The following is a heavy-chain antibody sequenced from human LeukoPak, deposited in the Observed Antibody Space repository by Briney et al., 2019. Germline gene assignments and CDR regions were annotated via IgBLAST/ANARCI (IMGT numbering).Heavy chain of an antibody. CDR1: GGSFSGYY. Sequence: SETLSLTCAVYGGSFSGYYWSWIRQPPGKGLEWIGEINHSGSTNYNPSLKSRVTISVDTSKNQFSLKLSSVTAADTAVYYCARGHSKNIRGYSGYVRAAFDYWGQGTLVTVSS. CDR2: INHSGST. D-gene: IGHD5-12*01. J-gene: IGHJ4*02. CDR3: ARGHSKNIRGYSGYVRAAFDY. V-gene: IGHV4-34*01.